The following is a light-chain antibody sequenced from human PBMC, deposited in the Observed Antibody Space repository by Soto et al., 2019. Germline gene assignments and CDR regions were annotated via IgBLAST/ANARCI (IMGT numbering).Light chain of an antibody. Sequence: QSVLTQSPSASGTPGQRVTISCSGGSSNVGSNAVSWYQQLPGTAPKLLIYSSSQRPPGVPDRVSGSKSGTSASLAISGLQSEDEADYYCAAWDDSLNGWVFGGGTKVTVL. CDR1: SSNVGSNA. V-gene: IGLV1-44*01. J-gene: IGLJ3*02. CDR3: AAWDDSLNGWV. CDR2: SSS.